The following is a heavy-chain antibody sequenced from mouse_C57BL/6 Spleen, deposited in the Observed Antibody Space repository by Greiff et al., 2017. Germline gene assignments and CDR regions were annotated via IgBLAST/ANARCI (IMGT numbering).Heavy chain of an antibody. CDR3: ARQAQNYARDY. CDR1: GYTFTSYW. Sequence: QVQLQQPGAELVRPGSSVKLSCKASGYTFTSYWMHWVKQRPIQGLEWIGNIDPSDSETHYNQKFKDKATLTVDKSSSTAYMQLSSLTSEDSAVYYCARQAQNYARDYWGQGTSVTVSS. J-gene: IGHJ4*01. CDR2: IDPSDSET. V-gene: IGHV1-52*01. D-gene: IGHD3-2*02.